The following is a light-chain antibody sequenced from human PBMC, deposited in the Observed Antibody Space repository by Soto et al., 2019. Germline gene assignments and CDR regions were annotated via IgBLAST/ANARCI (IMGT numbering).Light chain of an antibody. CDR3: QQFSTSPLYT. V-gene: IGKV3-20*01. CDR2: DAS. Sequence: ESVLTQSQGTLSLSPGERVTLSCRASQTFGRTYLAWYQQKPGQSPRLLIYDASSRATGIPDRFSGSGSGTDFTRTISRLEPEDCAVYYCQQFSTSPLYTVGQGTKLEIK. CDR1: QTFGRTY. J-gene: IGKJ2*01.